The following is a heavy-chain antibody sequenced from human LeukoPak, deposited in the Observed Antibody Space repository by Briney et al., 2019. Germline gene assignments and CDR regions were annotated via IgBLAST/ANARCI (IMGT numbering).Heavy chain of an antibody. D-gene: IGHD2-21*02. CDR1: GYTFTSCG. CDR2: ISAYNGNT. CDR3: ARGTVGVTAILDYYGMDV. V-gene: IGHV1-18*01. J-gene: IGHJ6*02. Sequence: GASVKVSCKASGYTFTSCGISWVRQAPGQGLEWMGWISAYNGNTNYAQKLQGRVTMTTDTSTSTAYMELRSLRSDDTAVYYCARGTVGVTAILDYYGMDVWGQGTTVTVSS.